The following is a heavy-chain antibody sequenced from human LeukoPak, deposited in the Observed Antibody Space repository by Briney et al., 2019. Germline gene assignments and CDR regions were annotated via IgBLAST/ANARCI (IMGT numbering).Heavy chain of an antibody. V-gene: IGHV3-30*03. CDR3: ARVDGSSWNPFDY. CDR2: ISYDGSNK. CDR1: GFTFSSYG. Sequence: GGSLRLSCAASGFTFSSYGMHWVRQAPGKGLEWVAVISYDGSNKYYADSVKGRFTISRDNSKNTLYLEMNSLRVEDTAVYYCARVDGSSWNPFDYWGQGTLVTVSS. D-gene: IGHD6-13*01. J-gene: IGHJ4*02.